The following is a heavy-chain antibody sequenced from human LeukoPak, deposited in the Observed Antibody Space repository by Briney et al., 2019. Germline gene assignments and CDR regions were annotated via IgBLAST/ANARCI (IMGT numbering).Heavy chain of an antibody. CDR2: INHSGST. D-gene: IGHD3-16*01. Sequence: ASETLSLTCAVYGGSFSGYYWSWIRQPPGKGLEWIGEINHSGSTNYNPSLKSRVTISVDTSKNQFSLRLSSVTAADTAKYYCARERGILPEVNPHYYYYHLDVWGEGTTVTVSS. CDR3: ARERGILPEVNPHYYYYHLDV. V-gene: IGHV4-34*01. CDR1: GGSFSGYY. J-gene: IGHJ6*03.